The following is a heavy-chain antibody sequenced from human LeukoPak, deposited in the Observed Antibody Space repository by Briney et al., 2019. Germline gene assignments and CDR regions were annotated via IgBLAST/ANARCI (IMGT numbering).Heavy chain of an antibody. Sequence: PGGSLRLSCAASGFTFSTYGMNWVRQAPGKGLEWVSGITPDAGRTYYADSVKGRFTIYRDNSKNTVYLQMNSLGAEDTAAYYCVQDWAWGAFGYWGQGTLVTVSS. CDR2: ITPDAGRT. V-gene: IGHV3-23*01. J-gene: IGHJ4*02. CDR1: GFTFSTYG. D-gene: IGHD7-27*01. CDR3: VQDWAWGAFGY.